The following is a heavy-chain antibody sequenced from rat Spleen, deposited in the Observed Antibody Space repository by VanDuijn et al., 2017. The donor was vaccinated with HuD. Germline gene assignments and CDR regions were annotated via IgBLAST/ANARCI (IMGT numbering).Heavy chain of an antibody. CDR1: GFSLTSND. CDR3: AREGFNYGGYLDY. CDR2: ISSGGNT. V-gene: IGHV2S12*01. D-gene: IGHD1-11*01. Sequence: QVQLKESGPGLVQPSQTLSLTCTVSGFSLTSNDVNWVRQPPGKGLEWIASISSGGNTYFNSTLKSRLSISRDTSKSQVFLKMNSLQTEDTATYYCAREGFNYGGYLDYWGQGVMVTVSS. J-gene: IGHJ2*01.